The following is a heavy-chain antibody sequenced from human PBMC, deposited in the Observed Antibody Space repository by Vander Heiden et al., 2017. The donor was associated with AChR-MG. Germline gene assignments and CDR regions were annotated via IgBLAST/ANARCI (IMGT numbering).Heavy chain of an antibody. CDR3: AKVRGEAVEADY. J-gene: IGHJ4*02. V-gene: IGHV3-23*01. Sequence: EVQLLESGGGLVQPGGSLRLSCAASGFTFSSYAMGWVRQAPGKGLEWVSAISGSGGSTYYADSVKGRFTISRDNSKNTLYLQMNSLRAEDTAVYYCAKVRGEAVEADYWGQGTLVTVSS. CDR2: ISGSGGST. D-gene: IGHD2-15*01. CDR1: GFTFSSYA.